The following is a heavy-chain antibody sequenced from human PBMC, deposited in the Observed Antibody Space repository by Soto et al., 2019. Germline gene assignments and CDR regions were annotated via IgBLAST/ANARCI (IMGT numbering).Heavy chain of an antibody. J-gene: IGHJ6*02. CDR3: ASSRYNWNDAPDYYYYGMDV. CDR2: INPNSGGT. V-gene: IGHV1-2*04. D-gene: IGHD1-1*01. Sequence: GASVKVSCKASGYTFTGYYMHWVRQAPGQGLEWMGWINPNSGGTNYAQKFQGWVTMTRDTSISTAYMELSRLRSDDTAVYYFASSRYNWNDAPDYYYYGMDVWGQGTTVTVSS. CDR1: GYTFTGYY.